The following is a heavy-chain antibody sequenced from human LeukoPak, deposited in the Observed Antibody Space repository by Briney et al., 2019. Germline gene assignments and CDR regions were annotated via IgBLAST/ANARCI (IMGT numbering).Heavy chain of an antibody. CDR2: INPNSGGT. J-gene: IGHJ4*02. CDR3: ARDRAPYYYDSSAYYFVY. Sequence: ASVKVSCKASGYTFTGYYMHWVRQAPGQGLEWMGWINPNSGGTNYAQKFQGRVTMTRDTSISTAYMELSRLRSDDTAVYYCARDRAPYYYDSSAYYFVYWGQGTLVTVSS. CDR1: GYTFTGYY. D-gene: IGHD3-22*01. V-gene: IGHV1-2*02.